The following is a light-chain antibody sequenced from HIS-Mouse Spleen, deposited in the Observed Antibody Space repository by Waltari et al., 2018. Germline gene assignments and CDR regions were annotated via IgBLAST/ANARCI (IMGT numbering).Light chain of an antibody. Sequence: QSALTQPASVSGSPVQSITIPCTGTSSDVGCYNYVSRYQQHPGKAPKLMIYDVSNRPSGVSNRFSGSKSGNTASLTISGLQAEDEADYYCSSYTSSSTYVFGTGTKVTVL. V-gene: IGLV2-14*03. CDR1: SSDVGCYNY. CDR3: SSYTSSSTYV. J-gene: IGLJ1*01. CDR2: DVS.